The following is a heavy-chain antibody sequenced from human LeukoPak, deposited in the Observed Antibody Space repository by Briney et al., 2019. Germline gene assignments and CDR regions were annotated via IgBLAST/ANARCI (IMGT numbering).Heavy chain of an antibody. CDR1: GYSISSGYY. CDR2: IHHSGTT. D-gene: IGHD6-6*01. Sequence: SETLSLTCAVSGYSISSGYYWGWIRQPPGKGLEWIGSIHHSGTTNYNPSLKSRVTISVDTSKNECSLKLNSVTAADTAVYYCARGSSSSDDAFDIWGQGTMVTVSS. V-gene: IGHV4-38-2*01. J-gene: IGHJ3*02. CDR3: ARGSSSSDDAFDI.